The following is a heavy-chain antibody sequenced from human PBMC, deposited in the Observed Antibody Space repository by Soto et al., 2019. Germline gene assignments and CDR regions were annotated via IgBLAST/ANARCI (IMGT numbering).Heavy chain of an antibody. CDR2: IWYDGSKK. V-gene: IGHV3-33*01. CDR1: GFPFSSYG. Sequence: PGGSLRLSCVASGFPFSSYGMHWVRQAPGKGLEWMAVIWYDGSKKLYADSVRGRFTISRDNSRNTIYLQMDSLRSEDTAVYYCSRDHPYYDTSVYYARPSPRPQEFDHWGQGTLVTVSS. J-gene: IGHJ4*02. CDR3: SRDHPYYDTSVYYARPSPRPQEFDH. D-gene: IGHD3-22*01.